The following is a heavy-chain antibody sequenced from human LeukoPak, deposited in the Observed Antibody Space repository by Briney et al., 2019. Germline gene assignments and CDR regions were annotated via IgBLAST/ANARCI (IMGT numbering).Heavy chain of an antibody. D-gene: IGHD5-12*01. Sequence: PSETLSLTCTVSGGSISSFYWSWIRQPSGKGLQWIGYIYYSGITRYNPSLKSRVTISVDTSKNQFSLKLSSVTAADTAVYYCASGGYSGYAFDYWGQGILVTVSS. CDR2: IYYSGIT. CDR1: GGSISSFY. V-gene: IGHV4-59*01. CDR3: ASGGYSGYAFDY. J-gene: IGHJ4*02.